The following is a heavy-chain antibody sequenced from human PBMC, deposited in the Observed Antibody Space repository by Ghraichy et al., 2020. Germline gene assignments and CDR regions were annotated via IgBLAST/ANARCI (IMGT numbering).Heavy chain of an antibody. J-gene: IGHJ6*02. D-gene: IGHD3-10*01. Sequence: SETLSLTCAVSGGSISSGGYSWSWIRQPPGKGLEWIGYIYHSGSTYYNPSLKSRVTISVDRSKNQFSLKLSSVTAADTAVYYCARVAGTMVRGVANYYYGMDVWGQETTVTVSS. CDR3: ARVAGTMVRGVANYYYGMDV. CDR2: IYHSGST. CDR1: GGSISSGGYS. V-gene: IGHV4-30-2*01.